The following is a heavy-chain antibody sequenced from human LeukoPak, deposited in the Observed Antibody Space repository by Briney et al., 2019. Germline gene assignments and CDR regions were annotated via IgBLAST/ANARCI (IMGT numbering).Heavy chain of an antibody. V-gene: IGHV5-51*01. CDR2: IYPDDSNT. Sequence: GESLKISCKASGYSFSNYWIGWVRQMPGQGLEWMGIIYPDDSNTIYGPSFQGQVTISADKSINTAYLEWSSLKASDTAIYYCARQGAAGKYYYYYMDVWGKGTTVTASS. CDR3: ARQGAAGKYYYYYMDV. J-gene: IGHJ6*03. CDR1: GYSFSNYW. D-gene: IGHD6-13*01.